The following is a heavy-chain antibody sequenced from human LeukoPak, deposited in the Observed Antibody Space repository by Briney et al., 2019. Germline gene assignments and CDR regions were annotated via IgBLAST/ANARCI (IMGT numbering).Heavy chain of an antibody. J-gene: IGHJ3*02. V-gene: IGHV1-46*03. CDR1: GYTFTSYY. CDR2: INPSGGST. CDR3: ATGGGGNPIDI. Sequence: ASVKVSCKASGYTFTSYYMHWVRQAPGQGLEWMGIINPSGGSTSYAQKFQGRVTMTRDTSTSTVYMELSSLRSAATAVYYCATGGGGNPIDIWGQGTMVTVSS. D-gene: IGHD4-23*01.